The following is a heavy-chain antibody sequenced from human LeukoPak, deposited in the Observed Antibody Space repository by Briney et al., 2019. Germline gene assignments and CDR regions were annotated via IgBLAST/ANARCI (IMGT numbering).Heavy chain of an antibody. V-gene: IGHV3-48*02. D-gene: IGHD3-9*01. CDR2: IRTTAEGAKYA. CDR1: GFSFTDYP. J-gene: IGHJ4*02. Sequence: GGSLRLSFATSGFSFTDYPMNWVRQAPGKGLEWISNIRTTAEGAKYAYYADSVKGRVTISRDDGKNTLSLHMNSLRDDDTAVYYCAAGIRYAFDYWGQGILVTVSS. CDR3: AAGIRYAFDY.